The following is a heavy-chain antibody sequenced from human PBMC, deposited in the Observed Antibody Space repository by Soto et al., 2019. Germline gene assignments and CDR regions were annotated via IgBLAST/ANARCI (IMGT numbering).Heavy chain of an antibody. J-gene: IGHJ4*02. V-gene: IGHV3-30*03. CDR1: GFNLNTYG. Sequence: GGSLRLSCVASGFNLNTYGIYWVRQAPGKGLQWVAQILYDGSKKHYADSGRGRFTITRDNSTNTVYLQMDSLRVDDTAMYYSVRDLALMADYWGQGTLVTVSS. CDR3: VRDLALMADY. CDR2: ILYDGSKK. D-gene: IGHD3-16*01.